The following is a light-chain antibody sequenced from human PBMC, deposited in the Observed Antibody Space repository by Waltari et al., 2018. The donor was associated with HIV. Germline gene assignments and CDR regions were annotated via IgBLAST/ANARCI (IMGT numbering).Light chain of an antibody. CDR2: EVT. V-gene: IGLV2-23*02. CDR1: NRDVGAYTL. J-gene: IGLJ3*02. CDR3: CSYAGSGLV. Sequence: QSALTQSASVSGSPGQSITIPCTGTNRDVGAYTLVSCYQQPPIEVTNLLLYEVTKRPSGVSTRFCGAKSSNTASLTLSGLQAEDDADYYCCSYAGSGLVFGGGTKLTVL.